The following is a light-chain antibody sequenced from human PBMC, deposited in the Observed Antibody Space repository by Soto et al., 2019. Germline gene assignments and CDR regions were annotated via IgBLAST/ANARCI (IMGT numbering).Light chain of an antibody. CDR3: CSFGGSGYV. CDR2: EVT. J-gene: IGLJ1*01. Sequence: QSALTQPASVSGSPGQSITISCSGTTSDVGIVSWYQHHPGKAPKLMIHEVTKRPSGVSDRFSGSKSGNSASLTISGLQAEEQADYFCCSFGGSGYVFGTGTKVXXL. V-gene: IGLV2-23*02. CDR1: TSDVGI.